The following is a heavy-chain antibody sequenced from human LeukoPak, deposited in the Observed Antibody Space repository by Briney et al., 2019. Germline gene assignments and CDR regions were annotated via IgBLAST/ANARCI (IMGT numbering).Heavy chain of an antibody. V-gene: IGHV3-23*01. Sequence: GGSLRLSCAASGFTFSSYWMNWARQAPGKGLEWVSAISGSGGSTYYADSVKGRFTISRDNSKNTLYLQMNSLRAEDTAVYYCARDPMVNDYWGQGTLVTVSS. CDR3: ARDPMVNDY. J-gene: IGHJ4*02. CDR2: ISGSGGST. D-gene: IGHD5-18*01. CDR1: GFTFSSYW.